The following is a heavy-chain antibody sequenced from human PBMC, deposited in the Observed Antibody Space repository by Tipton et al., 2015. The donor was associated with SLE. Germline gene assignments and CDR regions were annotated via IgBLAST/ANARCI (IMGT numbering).Heavy chain of an antibody. Sequence: TLSLTCTVSGGSISSHYWSWIRQPPGKGLEWIGYIYYSGSTNYNPSLKSRVTISVDTSKNQFSLKLSSVTAADTAVYYCGRYDSSGYDEAFDIWGHGTMVSVSS. CDR3: GRYDSSGYDEAFDI. CDR1: GGSISSHY. V-gene: IGHV4-59*11. CDR2: IYYSGST. D-gene: IGHD3-22*01. J-gene: IGHJ3*02.